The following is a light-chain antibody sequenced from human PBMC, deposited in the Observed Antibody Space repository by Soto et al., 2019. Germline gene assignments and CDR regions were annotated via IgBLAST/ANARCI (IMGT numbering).Light chain of an antibody. CDR1: STDVGGHYY. J-gene: IGLJ2*01. V-gene: IGLV2-14*03. Sequence: QSVLAQPASVSGSPGQSITISCTGTSTDVGGHYYVSWYQQHPGKAPKLIIYDVTDRPSGVSHRFSGSKSGNTASLTISRLQAEDEADYYCASYSSTSSYVVVGGGTKVTVL. CDR3: ASYSSTSSYVV. CDR2: DVT.